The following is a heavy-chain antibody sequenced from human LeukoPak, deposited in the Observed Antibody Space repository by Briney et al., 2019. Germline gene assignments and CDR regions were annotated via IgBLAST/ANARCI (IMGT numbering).Heavy chain of an antibody. CDR2: ISGSGAST. J-gene: IGHJ6*03. CDR3: ARYYGSGRYLPYYYYMDV. Sequence: GGSLRLSCAAYGFTFSSHAMTWVRQAPGKGLEWVSGISGSGASTYYADSVKGRFTISRDNSKNTLYLQMNSLRAEDTAVYYCARYYGSGRYLPYYYYMDVWGKGTTVTVSS. D-gene: IGHD3-10*01. CDR1: GFTFSSHA. V-gene: IGHV3-23*01.